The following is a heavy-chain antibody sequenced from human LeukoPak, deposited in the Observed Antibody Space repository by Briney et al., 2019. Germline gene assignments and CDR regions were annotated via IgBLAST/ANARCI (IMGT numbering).Heavy chain of an antibody. J-gene: IGHJ4*02. CDR2: ISYDGSNK. D-gene: IGHD6-19*01. CDR3: ARDQGSAWYGVY. V-gene: IGHV3-30-3*01. Sequence: PGGSLRLSCVASGFTFSSYFMHWVRQAPGKGLEWVAVISYDGSNKYYADSVKGRFTISRDNSKNTLYLQMNSLRGDDTAVYYCARDQGSAWYGVYWGQGTLVTVSS. CDR1: GFTFSSYF.